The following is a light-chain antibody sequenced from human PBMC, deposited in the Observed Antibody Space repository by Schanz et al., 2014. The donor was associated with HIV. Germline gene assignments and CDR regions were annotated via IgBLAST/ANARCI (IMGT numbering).Light chain of an antibody. Sequence: QSVLTQPPSVSGSPGQSVTISCTGTSTDVGGYDYVSWYQQHPGTVPKPMIYNVNSQPSRVPDRFSGYKSGNTASMAISGLQREDEADYYCKSYSHSSTYVFGSGTKRTVL. CDR2: NVN. J-gene: IGLJ1*01. CDR1: STDVGGYDY. V-gene: IGLV2-11*01. CDR3: KSYSHSSTYV.